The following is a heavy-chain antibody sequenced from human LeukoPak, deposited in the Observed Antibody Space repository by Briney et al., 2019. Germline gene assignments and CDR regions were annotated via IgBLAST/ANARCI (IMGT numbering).Heavy chain of an antibody. CDR3: ARDLPDFWSGPYDAFDI. Sequence: SVKVSCKASGGTFSSYAISWVRQAPGQGLEWMGEIIPIFGTANYAQKLQGRVTMTTDTSTSTAYMELRSLRSDDTAVYYCARDLPDFWSGPYDAFDIWGQGTMVTVSS. CDR2: IIPIFGTA. CDR1: GGTFSSYA. J-gene: IGHJ3*02. V-gene: IGHV1-69*05. D-gene: IGHD3-3*01.